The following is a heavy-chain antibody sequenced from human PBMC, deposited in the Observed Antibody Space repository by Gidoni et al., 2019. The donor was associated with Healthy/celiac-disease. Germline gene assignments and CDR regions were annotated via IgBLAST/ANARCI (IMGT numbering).Heavy chain of an antibody. CDR2: IYYSGST. D-gene: IGHD3-3*01. V-gene: IGHV4-39*01. CDR3: ARHPMPYYDFWSGYHIDY. Sequence: QLQLQESGPGLVKPSETLSLTCTVSGCSISSSSYYWGWIRQPPGKGLEWIGSIYYSGSTYYNPSLKSRVTISVDTSKNQFSLKLSSVTAADTAVYYCARHPMPYYDFWSGYHIDYWGQGTLVTVSS. CDR1: GCSISSSSYY. J-gene: IGHJ4*02.